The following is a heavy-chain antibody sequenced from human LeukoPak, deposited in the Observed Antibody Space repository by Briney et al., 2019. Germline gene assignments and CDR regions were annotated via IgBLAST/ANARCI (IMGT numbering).Heavy chain of an antibody. CDR2: FDPEHGEP. CDR1: GYSLSELF. V-gene: IGHV1-24*01. CDR3: ATEKDELLDS. Sequence: ASVTVSCTVSGYSLSELFTHWVRQAPGKGGEGMGGFDPEHGEPMYAHMFQGRVTMTEDTSTDTAYMELRSLRSEDTAVYYCATEKDELLDSWGQGTLVTVSA. D-gene: IGHD1-1*01. J-gene: IGHJ5*01.